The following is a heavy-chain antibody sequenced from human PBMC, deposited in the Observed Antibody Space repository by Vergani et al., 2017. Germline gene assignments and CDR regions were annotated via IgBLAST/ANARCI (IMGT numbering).Heavy chain of an antibody. CDR3: AVEIYDYGGSRDFDY. CDR2: IRSKTYGATT. CDR1: GFTFSDFS. V-gene: IGHV3-49*04. Sequence: EVQLLESGGDLVQPGGSLRLSCAASGFTFSDFSMSWVRQAPGKGLEWIGFIRSKTYGATTEYAASVRGRFTISRDDSKGIAYLQMSSLKKEDTAVYRCAVEIYDYGGSRDFDYWGQGTLVVVSS. J-gene: IGHJ4*02. D-gene: IGHD4-23*01.